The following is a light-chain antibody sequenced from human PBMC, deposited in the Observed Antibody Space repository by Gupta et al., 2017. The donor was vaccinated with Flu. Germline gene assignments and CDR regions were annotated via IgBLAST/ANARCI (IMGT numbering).Light chain of an antibody. Sequence: QLVLTQSPSASASLGASVKLTCTLSSGHSSYAIAWLQQQPEKGPRYLMKLNSDGSHTKGDGIPDRFSGSSSGAERYLTISSLQSEDEADYYCQTWGTGTWVFGGGTKLTVL. V-gene: IGLV4-69*01. CDR2: LNSDGSH. J-gene: IGLJ3*02. CDR3: QTWGTGTWV. CDR1: SGHSSYA.